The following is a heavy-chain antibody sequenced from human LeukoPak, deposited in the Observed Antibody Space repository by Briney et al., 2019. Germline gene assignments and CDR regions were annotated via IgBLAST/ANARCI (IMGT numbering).Heavy chain of an antibody. V-gene: IGHV3-23*01. D-gene: IGHD2-15*01. CDR3: AKGYCSGGSCYFGAFDV. J-gene: IGHJ3*01. CDR1: GFTFTSYA. Sequence: PGGSLRLSCAASGFTFTSYAMSWVRQAPGKGLEWVSTISVSGVSTYYADSVKGRFTISRDNSKNTLYLQMNSLRAEDTAVYYCAKGYCSGGSCYFGAFDVGGQGPRVSVSS. CDR2: ISVSGVST.